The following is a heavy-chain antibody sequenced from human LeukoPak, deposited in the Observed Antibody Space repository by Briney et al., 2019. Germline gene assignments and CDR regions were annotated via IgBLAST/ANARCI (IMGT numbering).Heavy chain of an antibody. CDR2: ISYDGSNK. D-gene: IGHD2-21*02. CDR3: ARGIVVVTAITRRYYYYYGMDV. Sequence: PGGSLRLSCAASGFTFSSYAMHWVRQAPGKGLEWVAVISYDGSNKYYADSVKGRFTISRDNSKNTLYLQMNSLRAEDTAVYHCARGIVVVTAITRRYYYYYGMDVWGQGTTVTVSS. V-gene: IGHV3-30-3*01. CDR1: GFTFSSYA. J-gene: IGHJ6*02.